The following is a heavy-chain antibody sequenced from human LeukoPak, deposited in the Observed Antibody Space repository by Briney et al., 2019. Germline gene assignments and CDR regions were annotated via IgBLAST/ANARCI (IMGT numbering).Heavy chain of an antibody. CDR3: ARGPYCSGGSCYYDAFDI. CDR1: GFTFSSYA. CDR2: ISGSGGST. V-gene: IGHV3-23*01. J-gene: IGHJ3*02. D-gene: IGHD2-15*01. Sequence: PGGSLRLSCAASGFTFSSYAMSWVRQAPGKGLEWVSAISGSGGSTYYADSVKGRFTISRDNSKNTLYLQMNSLRAEDTAVYYCARGPYCSGGSCYYDAFDIWGQGTMVTVSS.